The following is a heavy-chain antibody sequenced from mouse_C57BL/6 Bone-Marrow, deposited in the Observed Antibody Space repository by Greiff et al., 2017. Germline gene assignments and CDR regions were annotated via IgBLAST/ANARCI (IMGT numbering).Heavy chain of an antibody. CDR3: ARGNSNYLYYAMDY. J-gene: IGHJ4*01. Sequence: VQLQQSGAELMKPGASVTLSCKATGYTLTGYWIEWVKQRPGHGLEWIGEILPGRGSTNYNEKFKGKATFTADTSSNTAYMQLSSLTTEDSAIYYCARGNSNYLYYAMDYWGQGTAVTVSS. V-gene: IGHV1-9*01. CDR1: GYTLTGYW. CDR2: ILPGRGST. D-gene: IGHD2-5*01.